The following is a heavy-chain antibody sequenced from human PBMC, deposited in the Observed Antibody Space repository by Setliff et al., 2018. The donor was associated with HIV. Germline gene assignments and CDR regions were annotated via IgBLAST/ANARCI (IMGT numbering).Heavy chain of an antibody. CDR3: ARSPRIGVAGEFEY. D-gene: IGHD6-19*01. CDR2: IYTSGMT. Sequence: SETLSLTCTVSGGSISSYYWSWIRQPAGKGLEWIGRIYTSGMTNYNPSLQSRVTISLDTSKNQFSLKVNSVTAADTAVYYCARSPRIGVAGEFEYWGQGTLVTVSS. V-gene: IGHV4-4*07. J-gene: IGHJ4*02. CDR1: GGSISSYY.